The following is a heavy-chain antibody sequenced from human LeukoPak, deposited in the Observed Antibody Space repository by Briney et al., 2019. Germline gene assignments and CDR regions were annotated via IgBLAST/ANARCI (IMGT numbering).Heavy chain of an antibody. CDR2: ISYDGSNK. CDR1: GFTFSSYG. D-gene: IGHD3-3*01. CDR3: AKTGYDFWSGYPPSYYYYYMDV. J-gene: IGHJ6*03. V-gene: IGHV3-30*18. Sequence: GGSLRLSCAASGFTFSSYGMHWVRQAPGKGLEWVAVISYDGSNKYYADSVKGRFTISRDNSKNTLYLQMNSLRAEDTAVYYCAKTGYDFWSGYPPSYYYYYMDVWGKGTTVTVSS.